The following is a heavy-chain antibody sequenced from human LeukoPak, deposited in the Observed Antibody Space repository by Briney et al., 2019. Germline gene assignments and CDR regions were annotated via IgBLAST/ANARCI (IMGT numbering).Heavy chain of an antibody. CDR1: GGTFSSYA. CDR3: ARHYYDSSGYYHQLDYYYGMVV. D-gene: IGHD3-22*01. Sequence: SVKVSCKASGGTFSSYAISWVRQAPGQGLEWMGGIIPIFGTANYAQKFQGRVTITADESTSTAYMELSSLRSEDTAVYYCARHYYDSSGYYHQLDYYYGMVVWGQGTTVTVSS. V-gene: IGHV1-69*13. CDR2: IIPIFGTA. J-gene: IGHJ6*02.